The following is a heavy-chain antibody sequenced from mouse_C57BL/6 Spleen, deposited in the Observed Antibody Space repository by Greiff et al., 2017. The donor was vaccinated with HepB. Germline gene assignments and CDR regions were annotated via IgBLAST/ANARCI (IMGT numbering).Heavy chain of an antibody. D-gene: IGHD2-4*01. CDR2: IDPSDSYT. Sequence: QVQLQQPGAELVMPGASVKLSCKASGYTFTSYWMHWVKQRPGPGLEWIGEIDPSDSYTNYNQKFKGKSTLTVDKSSSTAYMQLSSLTSEDSAVYYCARDYDYSAWFAYWGQGTLVTVSA. J-gene: IGHJ3*01. V-gene: IGHV1-69*01. CDR3: ARDYDYSAWFAY. CDR1: GYTFTSYW.